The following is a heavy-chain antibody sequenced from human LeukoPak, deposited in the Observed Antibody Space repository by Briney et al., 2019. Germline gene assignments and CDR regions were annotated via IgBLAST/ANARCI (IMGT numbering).Heavy chain of an antibody. J-gene: IGHJ5*02. CDR2: IYTSGST. V-gene: IGHV4-4*07. CDR3: ARDWGITIFGVSYEWFDP. Sequence: PSETLSLTCTDPGGSISSYYRSWIRQPAGKGLEWIGRIYTSGSTNYNPSLKSRVTMSVDTSKNQFSLKLSSVTAADTAVYYCARDWGITIFGVSYEWFDPWGQGTLVTVSS. D-gene: IGHD3-3*01. CDR1: GGSISSYY.